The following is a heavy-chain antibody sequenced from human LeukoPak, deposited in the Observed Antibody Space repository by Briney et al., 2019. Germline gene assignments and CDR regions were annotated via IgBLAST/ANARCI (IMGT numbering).Heavy chain of an antibody. CDR3: AREYSAGWFDP. J-gene: IGHJ5*02. V-gene: IGHV3-74*01. CDR2: IDSDGRRT. Sequence: GGSLRLSCVASGFTFSRNWMHWVRQAPGKGLVWVSRIDSDGRRTYYADSVKGRFTISRDNAKNTLYLQMNSLRAEDTAVYYCAREYSAGWFDPWGQGTLVTVSS. CDR1: GFTFSRNW. D-gene: IGHD6-13*01.